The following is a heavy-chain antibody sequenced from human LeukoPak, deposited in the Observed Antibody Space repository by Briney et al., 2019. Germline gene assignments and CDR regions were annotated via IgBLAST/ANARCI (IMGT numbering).Heavy chain of an antibody. Sequence: GGSLRLSCAASGFTFRTSGMNWVRQAPGKGLEWVSYISSSGTTISYAQSVKGRFTITRDNAQNSLTLHMNTLRADDTAVYYCAKGQEMESRLDYWGQGTLVTVSS. D-gene: IGHD1-1*01. CDR2: ISSSGTTI. V-gene: IGHV3-48*01. CDR3: AKGQEMESRLDY. J-gene: IGHJ4*02. CDR1: GFTFRTSG.